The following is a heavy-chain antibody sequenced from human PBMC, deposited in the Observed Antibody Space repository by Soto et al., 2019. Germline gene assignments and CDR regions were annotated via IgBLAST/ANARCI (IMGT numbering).Heavy chain of an antibody. CDR2: ISYDGSNK. Sequence: QVQLVESGGGVVQPGRSLRLSCAASGFTFSSYGMHWVRQAPGKGLEWVAVISYDGSNKYYADSVKGRFTISRDNSKNTLYLQMNSLSAEDTAVYYCEKDLGSSCDYYYMDVWGKGTTVTVSS. D-gene: IGHD6-6*01. CDR1: GFTFSSYG. V-gene: IGHV3-30*18. CDR3: EKDLGSSCDYYYMDV. J-gene: IGHJ6*03.